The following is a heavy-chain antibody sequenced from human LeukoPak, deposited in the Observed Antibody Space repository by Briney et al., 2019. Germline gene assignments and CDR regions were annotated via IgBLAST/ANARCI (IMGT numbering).Heavy chain of an antibody. V-gene: IGHV4-39*01. J-gene: IGHJ4*02. Sequence: SETLSLTCTVSGGSISSSSYYWGWIRQPPGKGLEWIGSIYYSGSTYYNPSLKSRVTISVDTSKNQFSLKLSSVTAADTAVYYWARHYALLVRGVTPPFDYWGQGTLVTVSS. D-gene: IGHD3-10*01. CDR2: IYYSGST. CDR1: GGSISSSSYY. CDR3: ARHYALLVRGVTPPFDY.